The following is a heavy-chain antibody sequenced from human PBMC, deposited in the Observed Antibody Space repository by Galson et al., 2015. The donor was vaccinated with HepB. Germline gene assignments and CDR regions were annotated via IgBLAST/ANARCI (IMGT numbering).Heavy chain of an antibody. CDR2: MNPNSGNT. V-gene: IGHV1-8*01. D-gene: IGHD3-10*01. CDR3: AREVRGVTGWFDP. J-gene: IGHJ5*02. CDR1: GYTFTSYD. Sequence: SVKVSCKASGYTFTSYDINWVRQATGQGLEWMGWMNPNSGNTGYAQKFQGRVTMTRNTSISTAYMELSSLRSEDTAVYYCAREVRGVTGWFDPWGQGTLVTVSS.